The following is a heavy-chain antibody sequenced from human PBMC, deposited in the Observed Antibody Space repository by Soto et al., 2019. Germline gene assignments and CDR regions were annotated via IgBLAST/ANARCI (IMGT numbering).Heavy chain of an antibody. V-gene: IGHV1-69*08. CDR2: IIPILGIA. D-gene: IGHD3-10*01. Sequence: QVQLVQSGAEVKKPGSSVKVSCKASGGTFSSYTISWVRQAPGQGLEWMGRIIPILGIAKYAQKFQGRVTITADKSTSTAYMELSSLRSEDTAVYYCARDATMVRGFDPWGQGTLVTVSS. CDR1: GGTFSSYT. CDR3: ARDATMVRGFDP. J-gene: IGHJ5*02.